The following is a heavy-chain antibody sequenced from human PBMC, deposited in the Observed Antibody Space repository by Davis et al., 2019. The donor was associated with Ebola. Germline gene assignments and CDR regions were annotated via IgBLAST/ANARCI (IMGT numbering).Heavy chain of an antibody. CDR2: IYYSGST. CDR1: ARSISSYY. J-gene: IGHJ5*02. CDR3: ARTVLQGWFDP. D-gene: IGHD2/OR15-2a*01. Sequence: MPSQTLSLTCTASARSISSYYWSWIRQPPGKGLEWIGYIYYSGSTNYNPSLKSRVTISVDTSKNQFSLKLSSVTAADTAVYYCARTVLQGWFDPWGQGTLVTVSS. V-gene: IGHV4-59*01.